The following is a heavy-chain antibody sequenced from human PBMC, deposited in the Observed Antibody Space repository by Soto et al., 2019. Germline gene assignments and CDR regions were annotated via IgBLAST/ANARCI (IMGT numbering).Heavy chain of an antibody. J-gene: IGHJ6*02. V-gene: IGHV1-18*01. CDR3: ATTVTMVRGVPLVYYGMDV. CDR1: GSTFTSYV. Sequence: ASVKVSCKASGSTFTSYVISLLLQAPVQVLEWMGWISAYNGNTNYAQKLQGRVTMTTDTSTSTAYMELRSLRSDDTAVYYCATTVTMVRGVPLVYYGMDVWGQGTTVTVSS. CDR2: ISAYNGNT. D-gene: IGHD3-10*01.